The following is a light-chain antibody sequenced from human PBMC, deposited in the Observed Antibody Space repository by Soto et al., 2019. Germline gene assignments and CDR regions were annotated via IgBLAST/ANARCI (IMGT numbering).Light chain of an antibody. V-gene: IGKV3-20*01. CDR3: QRYGG. CDR2: SAS. J-gene: IGKJ1*01. CDR1: QSVSSSH. Sequence: EIVLTQSPGTLSLSPGERATLSCRASQSVSSSHLAWYQQKPGQAPRLLIYSASSRATGIPDRFSGSVSGTDFTLTISTLEAEDCEVYYCQRYGGFGQGTKVEIK.